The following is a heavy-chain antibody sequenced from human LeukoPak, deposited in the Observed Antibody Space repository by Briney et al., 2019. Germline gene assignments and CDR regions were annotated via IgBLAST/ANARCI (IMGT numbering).Heavy chain of an antibody. CDR2: ISGSGGST. D-gene: IGHD1-26*01. CDR1: GFTFSSYA. Sequence: GGPLRLSCAASGFTFSSYAMSWVRQAPGKGLEWVSAISGSGGSTYYADSVKGRFTISRDNSKNTLYLQMNSLRAEDTAVYYCAKVPLVATRSLLTGYYFDYWGQGTLVTVSS. V-gene: IGHV3-23*01. CDR3: AKVPLVATRSLLTGYYFDY. J-gene: IGHJ4*02.